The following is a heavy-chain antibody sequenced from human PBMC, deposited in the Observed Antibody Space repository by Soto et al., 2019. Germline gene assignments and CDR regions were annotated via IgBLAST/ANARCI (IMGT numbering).Heavy chain of an antibody. Sequence: EVQLLESGGGLAQPGGSLRLSCAASEFTFSSYAMSWVRQAPGTGLEWVSAISGSGGRTYYADSVKGRFTTSRDNSKNALYLQIKRMRAEDTAVDYCAVDHLRYRNIHFDYRGKGTLVTVS. CDR3: AVDHLRYRNIHFDY. V-gene: IGHV3-23*01. D-gene: IGHD1-1*01. CDR2: ISGSGGRT. CDR1: EFTFSSYA. J-gene: IGHJ4*02.